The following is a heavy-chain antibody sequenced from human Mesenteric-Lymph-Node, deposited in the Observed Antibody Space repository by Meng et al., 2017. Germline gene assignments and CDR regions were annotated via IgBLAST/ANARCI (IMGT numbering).Heavy chain of an antibody. Sequence: SVKVSCKSSGYTFTSYAMHWVRQAPGQRLEWMGWINAGNGNTKYSQKFQGRVTITRDTSASTAYMELSSLRSEDTAVYYCARGRAFYSSGLGYWGQGTLVTVSS. D-gene: IGHD6-19*01. CDR3: ARGRAFYSSGLGY. V-gene: IGHV1-3*01. CDR2: INAGNGNT. J-gene: IGHJ4*02. CDR1: GYTFTSYA.